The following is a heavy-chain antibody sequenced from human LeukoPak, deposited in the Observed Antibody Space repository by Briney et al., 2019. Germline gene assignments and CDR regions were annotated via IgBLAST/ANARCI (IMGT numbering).Heavy chain of an antibody. CDR3: AKPVYDSSGYSLDY. J-gene: IGHJ4*02. Sequence: AGGSLRLSCAASGFTFSSYWMSWVRQAPGKGLEWVALIRYDGSNKYYADSVKGRFTISRDNSKNTLYLQINSLRAEDTAVYYCAKPVYDSSGYSLDYWGQGTLVTVSS. CDR1: GFTFSSYW. D-gene: IGHD3-22*01. CDR2: IRYDGSNK. V-gene: IGHV3-30*02.